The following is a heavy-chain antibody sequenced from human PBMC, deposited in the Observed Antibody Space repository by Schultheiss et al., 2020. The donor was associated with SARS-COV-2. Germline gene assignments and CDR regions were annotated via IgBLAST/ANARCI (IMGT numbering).Heavy chain of an antibody. Sequence: SETLSLTCTVSGGSISSGSYYWSWIRQPAGKGLEWIGSIYHSGSTYYNPSLKSRVTISVDTSKNQFSLKVYSVTAADTAVYYCARVLRDGYNYPFALGYWGQGTLVTVSS. J-gene: IGHJ4*02. CDR2: IYHSGST. V-gene: IGHV4-39*07. D-gene: IGHD5-24*01. CDR1: GGSISSGSYY. CDR3: ARVLRDGYNYPFALGY.